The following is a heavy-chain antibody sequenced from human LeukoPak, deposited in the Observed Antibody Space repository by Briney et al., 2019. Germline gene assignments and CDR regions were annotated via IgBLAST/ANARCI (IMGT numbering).Heavy chain of an antibody. CDR2: ISGSGGST. CDR1: GFTFSSYG. J-gene: IGHJ4*02. V-gene: IGHV3-23*01. CDR3: AKDNYDSSGYYYGY. D-gene: IGHD3-22*01. Sequence: GGSLRLSCAGSGFTFSSYGMSWVRQAPGKGLEWVSAISGSGGSTYYADSVKGRFTISRDNSKNTLYLQMNSLRAEDTAVYYCAKDNYDSSGYYYGYWGQGTLVTVSS.